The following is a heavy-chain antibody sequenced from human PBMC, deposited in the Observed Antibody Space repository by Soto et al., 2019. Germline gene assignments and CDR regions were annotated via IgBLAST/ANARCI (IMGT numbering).Heavy chain of an antibody. Sequence: EVQLIESGGGLVQPGRSLRLSCAASGFTFEDFDMHWVRQPPGKGLEWVSTITWNNDRIAYADSVKGRVSISRDNAKKPLYLQMNSLRPEDTALYYCVKGRGWNYNFDYWGQGTLVTVSS. V-gene: IGHV3-9*01. J-gene: IGHJ4*02. CDR3: VKGRGWNYNFDY. CDR1: GFTFEDFD. CDR2: ITWNNDRI. D-gene: IGHD1-7*01.